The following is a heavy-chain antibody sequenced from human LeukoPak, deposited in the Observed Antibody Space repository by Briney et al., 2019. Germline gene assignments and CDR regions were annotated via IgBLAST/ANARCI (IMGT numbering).Heavy chain of an antibody. Sequence: SETLSLTCTVSGGSISSYYWSWIRQPPGKGLEWIGYIYYSGSTNYKPSLKRRVTISVDTSKNQFSLKLSSVTAADTAVYYCEREQSYYDSRGFLPGPRRYFDYWGQGTLVTVSS. CDR1: GGSISSYY. D-gene: IGHD3-22*01. V-gene: IGHV4-59*01. J-gene: IGHJ4*02. CDR2: IYYSGST. CDR3: EREQSYYDSRGFLPGPRRYFDY.